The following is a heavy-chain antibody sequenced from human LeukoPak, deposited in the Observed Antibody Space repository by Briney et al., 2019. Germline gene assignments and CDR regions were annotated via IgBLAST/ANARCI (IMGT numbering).Heavy chain of an antibody. CDR1: GDSFTKYY. CDR2: VSGSGST. D-gene: IGHD3-22*01. J-gene: IGHJ4*02. V-gene: IGHV4-59*01. CDR3: VRARGYFVPDS. Sequence: NPSETLSLTCTVSGDSFTKYYWNWIRQAPGKGLEWIGYVSGSGSTKYNPSLKSRVSMSADTSKNQLSLQLTSLSAADTAVYYCVRARGYFVPDSCGPGTLVTVSS.